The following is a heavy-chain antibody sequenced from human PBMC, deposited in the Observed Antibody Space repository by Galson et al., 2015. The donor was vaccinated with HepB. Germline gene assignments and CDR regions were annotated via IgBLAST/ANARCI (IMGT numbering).Heavy chain of an antibody. CDR3: ARGPEIVVVITYYFDY. V-gene: IGHV3-30-3*01. CDR1: GFTFSSYA. J-gene: IGHJ4*02. CDR2: ISYDGSNK. Sequence: SLRLSCAASGFTFSSYAMHWVRQAPGKGLEWVAVISYDGSNKYYADSVKGRFTISRDNSKNTLYLQMNSLRAEDTAVYYCARGPEIVVVITYYFDYWGQGTLVTVSS. D-gene: IGHD3-22*01.